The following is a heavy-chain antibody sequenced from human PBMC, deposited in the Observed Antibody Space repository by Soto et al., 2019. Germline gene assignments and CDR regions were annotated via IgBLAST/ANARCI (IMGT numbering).Heavy chain of an antibody. CDR1: GYTFTSYH. CDR2: INPSGGST. J-gene: IGHJ5*02. V-gene: IGHV1-46*01. D-gene: IGHD6-19*01. Sequence: ASVKVSCKASGYTFTSYHMHWVRQAPGQGLEWMGIINPSGGSTSYAQKFQGRVTMTRDTSTSTVYMELSSLRSEDTAVYYCARSGTPIAVAGTNWFDPWGQGTLVTASS. CDR3: ARSGTPIAVAGTNWFDP.